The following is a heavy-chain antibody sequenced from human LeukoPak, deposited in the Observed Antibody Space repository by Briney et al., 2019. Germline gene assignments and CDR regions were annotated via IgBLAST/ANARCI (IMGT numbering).Heavy chain of an antibody. V-gene: IGHV4-38-2*02. Sequence: NPSQTLSLTCTVAGYSITSGYNGAWIRQPPGTVLEWIGSIYHSGSAYYHPSLKSRVTRSVDTSKNQFYLKLSSVTAADTAVYYCVRYCSSTTFYTMAVYYWGQGTLVTVSS. D-gene: IGHD2-2*02. J-gene: IGHJ4*02. CDR1: GYSITSGYN. CDR2: IYHSGSA. CDR3: VRYCSSTTFYTMAVYY.